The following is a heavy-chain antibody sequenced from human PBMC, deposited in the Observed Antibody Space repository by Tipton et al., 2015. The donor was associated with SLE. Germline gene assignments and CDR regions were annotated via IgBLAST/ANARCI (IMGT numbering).Heavy chain of an antibody. CDR3: AKWRSSSSWPNYWFDS. Sequence: QSGPEVKKPGSSVKVSCKASGGTFSSYAISWVRQAPGQGLEWMGGIIPILGIANYAQKFQGRVTITTDESTSTAYMELSSLRSEDTAVYYCAKWRSSSSWPNYWFDSWGQGTLVTVSS. V-gene: IGHV1-69*05. CDR1: GGTFSSYA. CDR2: IIPILGIA. J-gene: IGHJ5*01. D-gene: IGHD6-13*01.